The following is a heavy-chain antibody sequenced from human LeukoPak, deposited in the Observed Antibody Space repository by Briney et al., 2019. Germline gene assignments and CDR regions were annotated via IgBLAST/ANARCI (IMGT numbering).Heavy chain of an antibody. Sequence: PGGSLRLSCAASGFTFSSYSMNWIRQAPGKGLEWVSSISSSSYIYYADSVKGRFTISRGNAKNSLYLQMASLRAEDTAVYYCARVFSGTYLNYHHFDYWGQGTLVTVSS. CDR2: ISSSSYI. D-gene: IGHD1-26*01. V-gene: IGHV3-21*01. CDR3: ARVFSGTYLNYHHFDY. CDR1: GFTFSSYS. J-gene: IGHJ4*02.